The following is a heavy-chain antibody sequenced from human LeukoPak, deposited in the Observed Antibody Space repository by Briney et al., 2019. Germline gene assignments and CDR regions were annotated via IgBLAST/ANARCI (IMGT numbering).Heavy chain of an antibody. J-gene: IGHJ5*02. CDR1: GFSFTSFG. CDR2: ISTYTGVT. D-gene: IGHD4-11*01. Sequence: ASVKVSCKASGFSFTSFGVTWVRQAPGQGLEWMGWISTYTGVTHYAEKFGDRVTMSINTSTTTAYRELRSLRYDDAAVYYCARDSDYSGNGNGDWFDPGGQGTVVTVSS. V-gene: IGHV1-18*04. CDR3: ARDSDYSGNGNGDWFDP.